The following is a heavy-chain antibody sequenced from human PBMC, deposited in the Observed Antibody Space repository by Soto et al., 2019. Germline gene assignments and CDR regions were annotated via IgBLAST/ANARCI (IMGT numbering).Heavy chain of an antibody. Sequence: PGGSLRLSCAASGFTFSSYGMHWVRQAPGKGLEWVAVISYDGSNKYYADSVKGRFTISRDNSKNTLYLQMNSLRAEDTAVYYCAKEQAPGYSSGWSGWGMDVWGQGTTVTVSS. J-gene: IGHJ6*02. V-gene: IGHV3-30*18. CDR1: GFTFSSYG. D-gene: IGHD6-19*01. CDR2: ISYDGSNK. CDR3: AKEQAPGYSSGWSGWGMDV.